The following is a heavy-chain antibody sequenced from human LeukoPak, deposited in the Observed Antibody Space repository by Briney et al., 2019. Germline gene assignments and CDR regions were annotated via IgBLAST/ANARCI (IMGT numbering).Heavy chain of an antibody. V-gene: IGHV3-15*01. CDR2: IRSKAHGGTT. J-gene: IGHJ4*01. D-gene: IGHD1-1*01. Sequence: GGSLRLPCAASRFTFKDEWMSWVRQAPGKGLEWVGRIRSKAHGGTTDYAAPVQGRFTISRDDSSSTLYLQMASLKTEDTGVYYCTTWIWSPVYWGHGTLVTVSS. CDR3: TTWIWSPVY. CDR1: RFTFKDEW.